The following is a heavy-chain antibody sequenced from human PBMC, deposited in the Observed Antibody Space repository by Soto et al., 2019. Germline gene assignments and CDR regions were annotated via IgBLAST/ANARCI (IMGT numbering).Heavy chain of an antibody. CDR2: INAGNGNT. CDR1: GYTFTSYA. Sequence: GASVKVSCKASGYTFTSYAMHWVRQAPGQRLEWMGWINAGNGNTKYSQKFQGRVTITRDTSASTAYMELSSLRSEDTAVYYCARESRRSPVWFDPWGQGTLVTVAS. J-gene: IGHJ5*02. CDR3: ARESRRSPVWFDP. V-gene: IGHV1-3*01.